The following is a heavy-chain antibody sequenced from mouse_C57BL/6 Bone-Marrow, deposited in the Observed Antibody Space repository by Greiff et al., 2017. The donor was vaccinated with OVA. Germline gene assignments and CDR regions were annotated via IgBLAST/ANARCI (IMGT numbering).Heavy chain of an antibody. Sequence: VQLQQSGAELVRPGASVKLSCTASGFNIKDYYMHWVKQRPEQGLEWTGRIDPEDGDTEYAPKFQGKATMTADTSSNTAYLQLSSLTSEDTAVYYCTTWGVYGSSYWYFDVWGTGTTVTVSS. D-gene: IGHD1-1*01. V-gene: IGHV14-1*01. CDR2: IDPEDGDT. J-gene: IGHJ1*03. CDR3: TTWGVYGSSYWYFDV. CDR1: GFNIKDYY.